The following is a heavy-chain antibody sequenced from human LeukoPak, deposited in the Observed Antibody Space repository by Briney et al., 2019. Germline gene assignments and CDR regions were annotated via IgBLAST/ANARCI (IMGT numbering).Heavy chain of an antibody. CDR1: GGTFSSYA. CDR2: IIPIFGTA. D-gene: IGHD5-24*01. J-gene: IGHJ6*04. CDR3: AGTPREIVGMDV. Sequence: SVKVSCKASGGTFSSYAISWVRQAPGQGLEWMGGIIPIFGTANYAQKFQGRVTITADESASTAYMELSSLRSEDTAVYYCAGTPREIVGMDVWGKGTTVTVSS. V-gene: IGHV1-69*13.